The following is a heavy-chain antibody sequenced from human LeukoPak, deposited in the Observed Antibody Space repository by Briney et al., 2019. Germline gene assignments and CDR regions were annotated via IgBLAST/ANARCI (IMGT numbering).Heavy chain of an antibody. CDR3: LRDLNWSLDQ. CDR2: IKSDGITI. D-gene: IGHD1-20*01. V-gene: IGHV3-74*01. CDR1: GFTFSNYM. Sequence: PGGSLRLSCAASGFTFSNYMMHWVRQAPGKGLVWVSRIKSDGITITYADSVEGRFTISRDNAKNTLYLQMNSLRAEDTAVYYCLRDLNWSLDQWGQGTLVTVSS. J-gene: IGHJ4*02.